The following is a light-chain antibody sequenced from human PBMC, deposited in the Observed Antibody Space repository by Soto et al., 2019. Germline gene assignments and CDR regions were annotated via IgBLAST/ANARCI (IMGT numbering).Light chain of an antibody. CDR1: SSNIEGNT. V-gene: IGLV1-44*01. CDR2: SDN. Sequence: QSVLTQPPSASGTPGQRVTISCSGSSSNIEGNTVSWYQQLPGTAPKLLIYSDNQRPSGVPDRFSGSKSGTSDSLAISGLQSEDEGDYYCAAWDDSLHDVVFGGGTKLTVL. CDR3: AAWDDSLHDVV. J-gene: IGLJ2*01.